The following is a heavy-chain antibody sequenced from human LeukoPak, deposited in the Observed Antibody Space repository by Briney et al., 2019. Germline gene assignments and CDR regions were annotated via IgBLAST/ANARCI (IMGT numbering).Heavy chain of an antibody. Sequence: SETLSLTCAVYGGSFSGYYWSWIRQPPGKGLEWIGEIIHSGSTNYNPSLKSRVTISVDTSKIQFSLKLSSVTAADTAVYYCAKHGSGSYQGYWGQGTLVTVSS. V-gene: IGHV4-34*12. J-gene: IGHJ4*02. CDR2: IIHSGST. CDR3: AKHGSGSYQGY. D-gene: IGHD3-10*01. CDR1: GGSFSGYY.